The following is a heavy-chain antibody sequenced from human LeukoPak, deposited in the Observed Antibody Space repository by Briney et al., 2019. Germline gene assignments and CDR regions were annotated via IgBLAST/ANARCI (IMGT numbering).Heavy chain of an antibody. J-gene: IGHJ4*02. D-gene: IGHD3-22*01. CDR1: ACTFSSYA. CDR2: IIPILGIA. V-gene: IGHV1-69*04. Sequence: ASVKISCKASACTFSSYAISWVRQDPGQGLEWMGRIIPILGIANYAQKFQGRVTITADKSTSTAYMELSSLRSEDTAVYYCARDQTMYYDSSGYYYEQLFDYWGQGTLVTVSS. CDR3: ARDQTMYYDSSGYYYEQLFDY.